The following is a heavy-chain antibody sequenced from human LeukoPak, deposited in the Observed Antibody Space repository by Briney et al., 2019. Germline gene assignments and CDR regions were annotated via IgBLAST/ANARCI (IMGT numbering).Heavy chain of an antibody. Sequence: GGSLRLSCAASGFIFSNYAMSWVRQAPGKGLEWVSGISSGGGSTDYADSVKGRFTISRDNSKNTLYLQMNSLRVEDTAIYYCAKGRGYCTGGSCYSDYWGQGTLVTVSS. CDR2: ISSGGGST. D-gene: IGHD2-15*01. CDR3: AKGRGYCTGGSCYSDY. CDR1: GFIFSNYA. V-gene: IGHV3-23*01. J-gene: IGHJ4*02.